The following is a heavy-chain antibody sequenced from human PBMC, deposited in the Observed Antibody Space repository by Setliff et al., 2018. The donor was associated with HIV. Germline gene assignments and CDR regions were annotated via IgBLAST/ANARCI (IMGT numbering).Heavy chain of an antibody. CDR1: GGSVSSHY. CDR3: ARDRALRFSKSPSFNYFDV. Sequence: PSETLSLTCTVSGGSVSSHYWSWIRQPPLKGLEWIGCIYYSGSTIFNPSLKSRVTISVDTSKNQFYLRLNSVTAADTATYYCARDRALRFSKSPSFNYFDVWGQGALVTVSS. J-gene: IGHJ4*02. D-gene: IGHD3-10*01. V-gene: IGHV4-59*02. CDR2: IYYSGST.